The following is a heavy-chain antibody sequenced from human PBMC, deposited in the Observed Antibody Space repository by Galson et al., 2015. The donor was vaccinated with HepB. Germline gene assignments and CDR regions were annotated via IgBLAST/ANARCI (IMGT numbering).Heavy chain of an antibody. V-gene: IGHV1-18*01. D-gene: IGHD6-6*01. J-gene: IGHJ5*02. CDR3: ARDLLPFIAARPGWFDP. CDR1: GYTFSSYG. CDR2: INPYSGDT. Sequence: SVKVSCKASGYTFSSYGISWVRQAPGQGPEWMGWINPYSGDTHYAQQLQGRVTMTADTSRTTAYMELRSLRSDDTAVYYCARDLLPFIAARPGWFDPWGQGTLVTVSS.